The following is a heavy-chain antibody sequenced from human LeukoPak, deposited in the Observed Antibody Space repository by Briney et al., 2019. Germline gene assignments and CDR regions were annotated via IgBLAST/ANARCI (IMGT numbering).Heavy chain of an antibody. CDR1: GGSISSGDYY. CDR2: IYYSGST. CDR3: ARDRIQYYDFWSGYSHYFDY. V-gene: IGHV4-30-4*08. D-gene: IGHD3-3*01. Sequence: SETLSLTCTVSGGSISSGDYYWSWIRQPPGKGLEWIGYIYYSGSTYYNPSLKSRVTISVDTSKNQFSLKLSSVTAADTAVYYCARDRIQYYDFWSGYSHYFDYWGQGTLATVSS. J-gene: IGHJ4*02.